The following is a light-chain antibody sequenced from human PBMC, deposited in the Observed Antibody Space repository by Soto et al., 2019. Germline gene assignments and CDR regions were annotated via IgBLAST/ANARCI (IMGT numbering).Light chain of an antibody. CDR3: QQYDNLPLT. J-gene: IGKJ3*01. V-gene: IGKV3-15*01. CDR2: GAS. CDR1: QSDGSN. Sequence: ERVMTQSPATLSVSPGERATLSCRASQSDGSNLAWYQQKPGQAPRLLIFGASSRATGVPARFSGSGSGTEFTPTINSMQSEDFAVYFCQQYDNLPLTFGPGTKVDIK.